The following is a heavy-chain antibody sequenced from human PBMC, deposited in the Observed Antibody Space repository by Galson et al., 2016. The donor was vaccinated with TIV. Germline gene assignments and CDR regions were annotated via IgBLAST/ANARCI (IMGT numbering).Heavy chain of an antibody. CDR1: GGTVSSYA. J-gene: IGHJ5*02. V-gene: IGHV1-69*11. Sequence: SVKVSCKGSGGTVSSYAISWVRQAPGQGLEWMGRVIPIARTANYAQKFQGRITITADEFTRTAYMELSSLRSDDTAVDYRARDGYNNILHHWGQGTLVTVSS. CDR2: VIPIARTA. CDR3: ARDGYNNILHH. D-gene: IGHD5-24*01.